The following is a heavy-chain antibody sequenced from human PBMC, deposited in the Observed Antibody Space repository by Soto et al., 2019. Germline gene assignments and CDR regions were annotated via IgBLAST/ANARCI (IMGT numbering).Heavy chain of an antibody. Sequence: QVQLQQWGAGLLKPSETLSLTCAVYGGSFSGYYWSWIRQPPGKGLEWIGEINHSGSTHYNPCLKSRVTISVDTSKTQFSLKLSSVTAADTAVYYCARVLTMVRGVITWFDPWGQGTLVTVSS. CDR3: ARVLTMVRGVITWFDP. V-gene: IGHV4-34*01. CDR1: GGSFSGYY. CDR2: INHSGST. D-gene: IGHD3-10*01. J-gene: IGHJ5*02.